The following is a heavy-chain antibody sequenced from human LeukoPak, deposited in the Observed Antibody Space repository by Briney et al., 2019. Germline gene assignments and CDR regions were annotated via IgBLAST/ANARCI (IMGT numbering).Heavy chain of an antibody. V-gene: IGHV4-34*01. Sequence: PSETLSLTCAVYGGSFSGYYWSWIRQPPGKGLEWIGEINHSGSTNYNPSLKSRVTISVDTSKNQFSLKLSSVTAADTAVYYCARGPYDSSGYLDYWGQGTLVTVSS. J-gene: IGHJ4*02. CDR1: GGSFSGYY. CDR3: ARGPYDSSGYLDY. D-gene: IGHD3-22*01. CDR2: INHSGST.